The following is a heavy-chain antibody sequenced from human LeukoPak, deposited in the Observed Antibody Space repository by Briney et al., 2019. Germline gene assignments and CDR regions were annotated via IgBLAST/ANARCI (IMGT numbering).Heavy chain of an antibody. CDR2: IYSGGST. D-gene: IGHD6-13*01. Sequence: GGSLRLSCAASGFTVSSNYMSWVRQAPGKGLEWVSVIYSGGSTYYADSVKGRFTISRDNSKNTLYLQMNSLRAEDTAVYYCARVSRRQLVRVDGMDVWGQGTTVTVSS. CDR1: GFTVSSNY. V-gene: IGHV3-53*01. J-gene: IGHJ6*02. CDR3: ARVSRRQLVRVDGMDV.